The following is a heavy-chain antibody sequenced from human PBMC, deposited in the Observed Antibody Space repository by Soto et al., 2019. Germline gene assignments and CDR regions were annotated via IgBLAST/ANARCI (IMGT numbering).Heavy chain of an antibody. V-gene: IGHV3-11*06. CDR3: AREETSGSYLYYYYGMDV. Sequence: GGSLRLSCAASGFTCSDYYTSWIRQAPGKGLEWVSYISSSSSYTNYADSVKGRFTISRDNAKNSLYLQMNSLRAEDTAVYYCAREETSGSYLYYYYGMDVWGQGTTVNVSS. J-gene: IGHJ6*02. D-gene: IGHD1-26*01. CDR2: ISSSSSYT. CDR1: GFTCSDYY.